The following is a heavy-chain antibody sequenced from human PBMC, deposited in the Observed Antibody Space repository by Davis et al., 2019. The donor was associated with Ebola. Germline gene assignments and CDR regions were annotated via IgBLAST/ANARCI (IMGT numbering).Heavy chain of an antibody. CDR1: GGSISSSSYY. V-gene: IGHV4-39*07. CDR3: ARDRYDSSGYYVIDY. J-gene: IGHJ4*02. D-gene: IGHD3-22*01. CDR2: IYHSGST. Sequence: SETLSLTCTVSGGSISSSSYYWGWIRQPPGKGLEWIGSIYHSGSTYYNPSLKSRVTISVDTSKNQFSLKLSSVTAADTAVYYCARDRYDSSGYYVIDYWGQGTLVTVSS.